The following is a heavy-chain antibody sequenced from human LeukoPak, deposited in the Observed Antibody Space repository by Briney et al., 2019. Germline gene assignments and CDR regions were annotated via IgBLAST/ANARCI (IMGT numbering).Heavy chain of an antibody. CDR3: ARDRYGDGFAHLDY. Sequence: ASVKVSCKASGYTXTSYAIHWVRQAPGQGLEWMGWITPSGGTNYPQKFQGRVAITWDTSIITAYMDLSRLTSDDTAVYYCARDRYGDGFAHLDYWGQGALVTVSS. J-gene: IGHJ4*02. CDR2: ITPSGGT. D-gene: IGHD5-24*01. CDR1: GYTXTSYA. V-gene: IGHV1-2*02.